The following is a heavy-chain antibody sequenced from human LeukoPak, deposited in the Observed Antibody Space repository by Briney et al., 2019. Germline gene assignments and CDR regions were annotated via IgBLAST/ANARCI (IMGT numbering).Heavy chain of an antibody. J-gene: IGHJ4*02. CDR2: ISSNGSTI. D-gene: IGHD1-26*01. CDR3: ARGDSGSYYFDY. CDR1: GYTFSIYE. V-gene: IGHV3-48*03. Sequence: EGSLRLSCAASGYTFSIYEMNWVRQAPGKGLVWVSYISSNGSTIYYADSVKGRFTIPRDNAKNSLYLQMNSLRAEDTAVYYCARGDSGSYYFDYWGQGTLVTVSS.